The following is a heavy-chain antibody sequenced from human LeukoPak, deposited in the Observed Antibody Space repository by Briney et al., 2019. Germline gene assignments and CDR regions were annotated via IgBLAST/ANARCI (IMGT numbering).Heavy chain of an antibody. CDR1: GFTFSSYW. V-gene: IGHV3-7*01. CDR2: IKQDGNEK. CDR3: ARELVYYDRSGYHLSDAFDI. D-gene: IGHD3-22*01. Sequence: PGGSLRLSCAASGFTFSSYWMSWVRQAPGKGLEWVANIKQDGNEKYYVDSVKGRFTISRDNAKNSVYLQMNSLRAEDTAVYYCARELVYYDRSGYHLSDAFDIWGQGTLVTVSS. J-gene: IGHJ3*02.